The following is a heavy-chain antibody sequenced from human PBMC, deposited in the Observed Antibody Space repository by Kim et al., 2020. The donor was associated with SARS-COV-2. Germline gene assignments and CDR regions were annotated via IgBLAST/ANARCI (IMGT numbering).Heavy chain of an antibody. CDR3: AREDYSNYNAFDI. V-gene: IGHV3-33*01. J-gene: IGHJ3*02. Sequence: ADSVKGRFTISRDNSKNTLYLQMNSLRAEDTAVYYCAREDYSNYNAFDIWGQGTMVTVSS. D-gene: IGHD4-4*01.